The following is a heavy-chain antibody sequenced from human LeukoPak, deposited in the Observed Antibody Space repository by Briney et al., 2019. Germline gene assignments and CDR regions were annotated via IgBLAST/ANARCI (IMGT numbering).Heavy chain of an antibody. CDR1: GFTFTTCP. D-gene: IGHD6-19*01. Sequence: GGSLRLSCSASGFTFTTCPMHWVRQAPGKGLEYVSAISANGHSTYYADSVKGRFTISRDNSKNTLYLQTSSLRLEDTAMYYCVKEAMGWYDSWGQGTLVTVSS. V-gene: IGHV3-64D*09. CDR3: VKEAMGWYDS. CDR2: ISANGHST. J-gene: IGHJ4*02.